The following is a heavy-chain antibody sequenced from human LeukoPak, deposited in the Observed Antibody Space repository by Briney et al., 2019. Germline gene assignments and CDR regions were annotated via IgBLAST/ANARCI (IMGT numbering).Heavy chain of an antibody. D-gene: IGHD2/OR15-2a*01. V-gene: IGHV4-4*07. J-gene: IGHJ6*02. CDR3: ARSSTPYYYYGMDV. CDR2: IYTSGST. CDR1: GGSISSYY. Sequence: SETLSLTCTVSGGSISSYYWSWIRQPAGKGLEWIGRIYTSGSTNYNPSLKSRVTMSVDTSKNQFSLKLSSVTAADTGVYYCARSSTPYYYYGMDVWGQGTTVTVSS.